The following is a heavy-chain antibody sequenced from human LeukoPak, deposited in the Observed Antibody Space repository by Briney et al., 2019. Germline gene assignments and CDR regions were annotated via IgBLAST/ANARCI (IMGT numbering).Heavy chain of an antibody. Sequence: ASVKVSCKASGYTFTSYYMHWVRQAPGQGLEWMGIINPSGGSTSYAQKFQGRVTMTRDTSTSTVYMELSSLRSGDTAVYYCARGGRGYSYGYPRDYWGQGTLVTVSS. V-gene: IGHV1-46*01. CDR3: ARGGRGYSYGYPRDY. CDR1: GYTFTSYY. J-gene: IGHJ4*02. CDR2: INPSGGST. D-gene: IGHD5-18*01.